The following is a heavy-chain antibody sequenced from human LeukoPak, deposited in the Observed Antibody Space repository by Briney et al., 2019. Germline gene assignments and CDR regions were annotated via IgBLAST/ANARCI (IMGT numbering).Heavy chain of an antibody. CDR3: AKAENYYGSGSYYKSNWFDP. J-gene: IGHJ5*02. CDR1: GGSVSSGSYY. Sequence: SETLSLTCTVSGGSVSSGSYYWSWIRQPPGKGLEWIGHLYYSGSTNYNPSLKSRVTISLDTSKNQFSLKLSSVTVADTAVYYCAKAENYYGSGSYYKSNWFDPWGQGTLVTVSS. D-gene: IGHD3-10*01. CDR2: LYYSGST. V-gene: IGHV4-61*01.